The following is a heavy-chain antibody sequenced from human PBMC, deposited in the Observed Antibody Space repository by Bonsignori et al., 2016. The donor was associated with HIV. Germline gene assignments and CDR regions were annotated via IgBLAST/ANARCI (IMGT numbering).Heavy chain of an antibody. CDR3: ARANSGSYDY. V-gene: IGHV1-46*02. CDR1: GYTFDYKY. J-gene: IGHJ4*02. D-gene: IGHD3-10*01. CDR2: INPSSGTS. Sequence: QVQLVQSGAEVKKPGASVKVSCKASGYTFDYKYMHWVRQAPGQGLEWMGIINPSSGTSTHAQKFQGRVTMTSDTSTSTVYMELSSLRSEDTALYYCARANSGSYDYWGQGTLVTVSS.